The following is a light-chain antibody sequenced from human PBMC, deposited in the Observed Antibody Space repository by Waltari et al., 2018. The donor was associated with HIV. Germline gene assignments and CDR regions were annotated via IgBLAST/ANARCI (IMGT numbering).Light chain of an antibody. Sequence: DIQMTQSPSSLSASVGDRVTITCRASQSISNYLNWYQQKPGKAPKLLIYASSTLQSGVPSGFSGSGSGTDFTLTINSLKPEEFATYYCQQSYTFPTFGGGTKVEIK. J-gene: IGKJ4*01. V-gene: IGKV1-39*01. CDR3: QQSYTFPT. CDR2: ASS. CDR1: QSISNY.